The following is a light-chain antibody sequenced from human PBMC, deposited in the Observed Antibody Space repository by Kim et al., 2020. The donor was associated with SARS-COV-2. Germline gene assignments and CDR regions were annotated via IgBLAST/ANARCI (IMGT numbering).Light chain of an antibody. CDR2: DAT. J-gene: IGKJ1*01. V-gene: IGKV1-9*01. CDR1: QGISGY. Sequence: ASVGDRVTITCRASQGISGYLAWYQQTPGKAPNLLIYDATTLQSGVPSRFSGGGSGTDFTLTISSLQPEDFATYYCQQLNSFPTVFGQGTKVDIK. CDR3: QQLNSFPTV.